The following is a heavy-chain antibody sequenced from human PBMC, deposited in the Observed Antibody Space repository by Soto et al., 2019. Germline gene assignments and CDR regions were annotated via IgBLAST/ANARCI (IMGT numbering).Heavy chain of an antibody. J-gene: IGHJ4*02. V-gene: IGHV3-30*18. CDR1: EFTFSNYG. CDR3: AKDLPGILGDFLLDF. D-gene: IGHD2-15*01. Sequence: GGSLRLSCAGSEFTFSNYGMHWVRQAPGKGLEWLGLISFDGINKYYADSVRGRFTISRDNSKNTLYLQMNSLRAEDTAVYYCAKDLPGILGDFLLDFWGQGTLVTVSS. CDR2: ISFDGINK.